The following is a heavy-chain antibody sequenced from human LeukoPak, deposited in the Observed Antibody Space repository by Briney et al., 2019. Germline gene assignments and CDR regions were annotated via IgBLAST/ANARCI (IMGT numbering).Heavy chain of an antibody. Sequence: SETLSLTCTVSGGSISSYYWSWIRQPPGKGLEWIGYISYSGSTNFNPSLKSRVTISVDTSKNQFSLKLSSVTAADTAVYYCAREGTAGTNPNWFDPWGQGTLVTVSS. CDR2: ISYSGST. D-gene: IGHD1-1*01. J-gene: IGHJ5*02. V-gene: IGHV4-59*01. CDR3: AREGTAGTNPNWFDP. CDR1: GGSISSYY.